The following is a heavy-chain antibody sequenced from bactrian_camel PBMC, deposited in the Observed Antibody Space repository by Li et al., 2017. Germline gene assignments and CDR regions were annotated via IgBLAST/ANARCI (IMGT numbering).Heavy chain of an antibody. J-gene: IGHJ4*01. V-gene: IGHV3S31*01. CDR1: GSIYGDAC. D-gene: IGHD3*01. Sequence: DVQLVESGGGSVQAGGSLRLSCGASGSIYGDACVGWYRLPPGRAPAEREGIAAIRRDGGETWYAASVKGRFTISRDNAKDTLYLQMNSLKIEDTAVYYCALGSSRQATMTARGKGTQVTVSS. CDR2: IRRDGGET.